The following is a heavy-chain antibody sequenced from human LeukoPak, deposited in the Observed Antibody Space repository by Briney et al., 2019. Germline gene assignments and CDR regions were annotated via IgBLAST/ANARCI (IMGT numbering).Heavy chain of an antibody. CDR2: ISGSGGST. CDR3: AKDFYDSSGYYYH. V-gene: IGHV3-23*01. D-gene: IGHD3-22*01. J-gene: IGHJ5*02. Sequence: GGSLRLSCAASGFTFSSYAMSWVRQAPGKGLEWVSAISGSGGSTYYADSGKGRFTISRDNSKNTLYLQMNSLRAEDTAVYYCAKDFYDSSGYYYHWGQGTLVTVSS. CDR1: GFTFSSYA.